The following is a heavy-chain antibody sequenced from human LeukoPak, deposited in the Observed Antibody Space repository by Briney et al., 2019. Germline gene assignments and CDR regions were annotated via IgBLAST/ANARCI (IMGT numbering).Heavy chain of an antibody. CDR3: ARGPIVVVPAAYNYYGMDV. Sequence: SETPSLTCTVSGGSISSGDHYSSWIRQPPGKGLEWIGYIYYSGSTYYNPSLKSRDTISVDTSKNQFSLKLSSVTAADTAVYYCARGPIVVVPAAYNYYGMDVWGQGTTVTVSS. J-gene: IGHJ6*02. CDR1: GGSISSGDHY. D-gene: IGHD2-2*01. CDR2: IYYSGST. V-gene: IGHV4-30-4*02.